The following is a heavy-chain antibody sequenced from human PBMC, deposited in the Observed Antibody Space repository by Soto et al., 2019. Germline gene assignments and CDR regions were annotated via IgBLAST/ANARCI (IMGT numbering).Heavy chain of an antibody. CDR3: ARSSNYDSSGYYFSIRVYYGMDV. D-gene: IGHD3-22*01. CDR2: IIPIFGTA. CDR1: GGTFSSYA. J-gene: IGHJ6*02. Sequence: QVQLVQSGAEVKKPGSSVKVSCKASGGTFSSYAISWVRQAPGQGLEWMGGIIPIFGTANYAQKFQGRVTINADESKSTAYLELRSLRYEDTAVYYCARSSNYDSSGYYFSIRVYYGMDVWGQGTTVTVSS. V-gene: IGHV1-69*12.